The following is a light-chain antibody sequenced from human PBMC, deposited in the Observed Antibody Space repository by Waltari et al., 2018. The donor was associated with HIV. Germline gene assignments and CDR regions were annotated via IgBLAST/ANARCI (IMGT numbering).Light chain of an antibody. CDR2: ENN. CDR3: GTWDSSLSAEV. CDR1: SSNIANNY. Sequence: QSVLTQPPSVSAAPGQKVTISCSGSSSNIANNYVSWYQQLPGTAPKLLIYENNKRPSGSPDRFSGSKSGTSATLGITGLQTGDEADYYCGTWDSSLSAEVFGTGTKVTVL. V-gene: IGLV1-51*01. J-gene: IGLJ1*01.